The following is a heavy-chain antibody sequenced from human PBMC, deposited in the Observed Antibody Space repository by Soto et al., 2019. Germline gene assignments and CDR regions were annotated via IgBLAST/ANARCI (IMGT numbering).Heavy chain of an antibody. J-gene: IGHJ4*02. CDR2: IIPIFGTA. V-gene: IGHV1-69*13. CDR1: GGTFSSYA. CDR3: ARDSRYSSGWYSGRFDY. D-gene: IGHD6-19*01. Sequence: SVKVSCKASGGTFSSYAISWVRQAPLQVLEWMGGIIPIFGTANYAQKFQGRVTITADESTSTAYMELSSLRSEDTAVYYCARDSRYSSGWYSGRFDYWGPGTLVTVSS.